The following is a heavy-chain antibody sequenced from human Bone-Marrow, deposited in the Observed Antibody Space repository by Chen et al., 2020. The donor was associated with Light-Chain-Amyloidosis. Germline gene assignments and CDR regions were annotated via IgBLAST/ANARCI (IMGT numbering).Heavy chain of an antibody. CDR2: INLDSGDT. CDR1: GYISNNHY. J-gene: IGHJ6*02. Sequence: QVRLEQSGAEVKKPGASVKVSCKAPGYISNNHYIFWVRQAPGQGLEWMGWINLDSGDTRYAQRFQGGVTLTRDTSSRTLYMELSRLTTDDTAIYYCARSRPSYVDPRGYSVFMVYGMDVWGPGTTVTVSS. V-gene: IGHV1-2*02. D-gene: IGHD2-21*01. CDR3: ARSRPSYVDPRGYSVFMVYGMDV.